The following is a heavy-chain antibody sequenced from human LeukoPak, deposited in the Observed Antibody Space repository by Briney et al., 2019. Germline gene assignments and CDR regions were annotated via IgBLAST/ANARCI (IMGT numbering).Heavy chain of an antibody. Sequence: SETLSLTCTVSGGSISNYYWSWVRQPAGKGLEWIGRIYSSGSTDYNPSLKSRVTMSLDTSKNQFSVKLTSVTAADTAVYYCARVMDVVVAGYYYYGMDVWGQGTTVTVSS. CDR2: IYSSGST. V-gene: IGHV4-4*07. CDR1: GGSISNYY. CDR3: ARVMDVVVAGYYYYGMDV. D-gene: IGHD2-2*01. J-gene: IGHJ6*02.